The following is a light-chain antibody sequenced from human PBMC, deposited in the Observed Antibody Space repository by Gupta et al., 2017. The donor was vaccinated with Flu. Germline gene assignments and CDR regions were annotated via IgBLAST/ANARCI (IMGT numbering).Light chain of an antibody. CDR2: NNN. V-gene: IGLV1-44*01. CDR1: SSNIGTNA. CDR3: AAWDDSLNGDV. J-gene: IGLJ1*01. Sequence: SVLPQPPSASGTPGQRVTISCSGSSSNIGTNAVNWYQQLPGTAPKLLIYNNNLRPSGVPARFSGSKSGTSASLAISGLQSEDEADYYCAAWDDSLNGDVFGTGTKVTVL.